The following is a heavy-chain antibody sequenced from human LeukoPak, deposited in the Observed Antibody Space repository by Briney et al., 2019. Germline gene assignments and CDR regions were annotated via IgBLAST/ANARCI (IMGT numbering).Heavy chain of an antibody. D-gene: IGHD3-10*01. Sequence: SETLSLTCTVSGGSISSYYWSWIRQPAGKGLEWIGRIYTSGGTNYNPSLKSRVTMSVDTSKNQFSLKLSSVTAADTAVYYCAARPRSIWFGEFTDGFDYWGQGTLVTVSS. CDR1: GGSISSYY. CDR2: IYTSGGT. J-gene: IGHJ4*02. V-gene: IGHV4-4*07. CDR3: AARPRSIWFGEFTDGFDY.